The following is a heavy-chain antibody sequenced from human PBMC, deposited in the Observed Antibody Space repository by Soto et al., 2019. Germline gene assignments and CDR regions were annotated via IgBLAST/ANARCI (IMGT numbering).Heavy chain of an antibody. Sequence: GGSLRLSCAASGFTFRSYAMTWVRQAPGKGLEWVSVISASGGDTYYADSVKGRFTISRDNSKRILYLQMNSLRVEDTAVYYCAKGVIAVTVRTGLDYWGQGTLVTVSS. CDR3: AKGVIAVTVRTGLDY. CDR2: ISASGGDT. D-gene: IGHD6-19*01. V-gene: IGHV3-23*01. CDR1: GFTFRSYA. J-gene: IGHJ4*02.